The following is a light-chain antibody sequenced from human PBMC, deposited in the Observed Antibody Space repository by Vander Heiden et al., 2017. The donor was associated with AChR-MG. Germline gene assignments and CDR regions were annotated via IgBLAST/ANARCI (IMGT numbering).Light chain of an antibody. V-gene: IGKV3-20*01. J-gene: IGKJ1*01. CDR3: QHYGNSSCT. CDR1: QSVSSGY. CDR2: GAT. Sequence: ETVLTQSPGMLSLSPGEPATLSCSASQSVSSGYLAWYLQKPGQAPKLLIFGATKMATGIPYRFSDSGSGTDFTLTISRLEPEDFAVYYCQHYGNSSCTFGQGTKVEV.